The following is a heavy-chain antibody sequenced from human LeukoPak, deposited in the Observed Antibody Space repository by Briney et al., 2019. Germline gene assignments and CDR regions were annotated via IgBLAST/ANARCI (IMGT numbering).Heavy chain of an antibody. V-gene: IGHV3-23*01. CDR2: ISDDGGRT. J-gene: IGHJ4*02. Sequence: GGSLRLSCAASGFTFSTYTMAWVRQAPGGGLEWVSGISDDGGRTYYADSVKGRFAISRDDSKSTLYLQMNSLRGEDTAVYYCAKDFGRNLGGPGYWGRGTLVTVSS. D-gene: IGHD3-10*01. CDR3: AKDFGRNLGGPGY. CDR1: GFTFSTYT.